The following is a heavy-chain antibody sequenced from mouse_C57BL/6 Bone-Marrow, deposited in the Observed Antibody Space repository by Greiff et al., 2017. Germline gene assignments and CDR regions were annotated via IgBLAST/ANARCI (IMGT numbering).Heavy chain of an antibody. CDR3: ASHLLLRFYYAMDY. CDR1: GFSLTSYG. Sequence: VQLQQSGPGLVQPSQSLSITCTVSGFSLTSYGVHWVRQSPGKGLEWLGVIWRGGSTDYNAAFMSRLSITKDNSKSQVFFKMNSLQADDTAIYYCASHLLLRFYYAMDYWGQGTSVTVSS. V-gene: IGHV2-5*01. D-gene: IGHD1-1*01. J-gene: IGHJ4*01. CDR2: IWRGGST.